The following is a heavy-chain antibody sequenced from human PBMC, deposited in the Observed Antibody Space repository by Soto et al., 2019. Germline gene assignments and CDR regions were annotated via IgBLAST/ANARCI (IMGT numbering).Heavy chain of an antibody. V-gene: IGHV4-4*07. CDR3: ARGQRLSDWVDP. CDR1: GASMSSYY. D-gene: IGHD2-2*01. CDR2: IYSSGGT. Sequence: PSQTLSLTCSVSGASMSSYYWTWIRQPAGKGLEWIGRIYSSGGTHYNHSLKSRVTISLDTSNNQFSLRLNSVTAADTAVYYCARGQRLSDWVDPWGQGTLVTVS. J-gene: IGHJ5*02.